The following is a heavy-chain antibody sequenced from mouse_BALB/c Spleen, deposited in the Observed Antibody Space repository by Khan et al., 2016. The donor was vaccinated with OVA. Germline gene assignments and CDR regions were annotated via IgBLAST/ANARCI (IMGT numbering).Heavy chain of an antibody. Sequence: VQLQQSGTVLARPGASVKMSCKASGYTFTSYRMHWVKQRPGQGLEWIGAIYPGNSDTSYNQKFKGKAKLTAVTSTSTAYMELSSLTNEDSAVYYCSDDGYYVGWFAYWGQGTLVTVSA. J-gene: IGHJ3*01. CDR3: SDDGYYVGWFAY. V-gene: IGHV1-5*01. D-gene: IGHD2-3*01. CDR2: IYPGNSDT. CDR1: GYTFTSYR.